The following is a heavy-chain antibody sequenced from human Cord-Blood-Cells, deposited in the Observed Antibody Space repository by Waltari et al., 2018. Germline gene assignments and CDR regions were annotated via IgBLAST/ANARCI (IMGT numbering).Heavy chain of an antibody. CDR2: INPSGGST. CDR3: ARRIFDSQQLVGDWFDP. V-gene: IGHV1-46*01. CDR1: GYTFTSYY. Sequence: QVQLVQSGAEVKKPGASVKVSCKASGYTFTSYYMHWVRQAPGQGLEWMGIINPSGGSTSYAQKFQGRVTMTRDTSTSTVYMELSSLRSEDTAVYYCARRIFDSQQLVGDWFDPWGQGTLVTVSS. D-gene: IGHD6-13*01. J-gene: IGHJ5*02.